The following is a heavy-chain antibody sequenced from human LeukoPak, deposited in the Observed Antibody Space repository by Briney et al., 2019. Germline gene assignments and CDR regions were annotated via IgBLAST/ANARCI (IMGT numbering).Heavy chain of an antibody. Sequence: PGGSLRLSCAASGFTFSSYSMNWVRQAPGKGLEWVSYISSSSSTIYYADSVKGRFTISRDNAKNTLYLQMNSLRAEDTAVYYCAKGGIFGVVVSPFDPWGQGTLVTVSS. CDR3: AKGGIFGVVVSPFDP. D-gene: IGHD3-3*01. CDR1: GFTFSSYS. CDR2: ISSSSSTI. V-gene: IGHV3-48*01. J-gene: IGHJ5*02.